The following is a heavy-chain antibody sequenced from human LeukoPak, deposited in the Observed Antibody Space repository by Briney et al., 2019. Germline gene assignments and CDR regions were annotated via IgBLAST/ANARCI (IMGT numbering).Heavy chain of an antibody. CDR1: GYTFTSYG. Sequence: ASVKVSCKASGYTFTSYGTSWVRQAPGQGLEWMGWISAYNGNTNYAQKLQGRVTMTTDTSTSTAYMELRNLRSDDTAVYYCARKRASGYYYYGMDVWGQGTTVTVSS. CDR2: ISAYNGNT. J-gene: IGHJ6*02. V-gene: IGHV1-18*01. CDR3: ARKRASGYYYYGMDV.